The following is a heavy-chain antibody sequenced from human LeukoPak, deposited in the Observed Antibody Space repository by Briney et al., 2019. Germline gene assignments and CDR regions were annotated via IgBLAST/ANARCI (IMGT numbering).Heavy chain of an antibody. Sequence: PGGSLRLSCAASGFTFSSYSMNWVRQAPGKGLEWVSYINSNSDTIYYADSVKGRFTISRDNAKNSLYLQMNSLRAEDTAVYYCARGLTVTTGWGQGTLVAVSS. J-gene: IGHJ4*02. V-gene: IGHV3-48*01. D-gene: IGHD4-17*01. CDR1: GFTFSSYS. CDR3: ARGLTVTTG. CDR2: INSNSDTI.